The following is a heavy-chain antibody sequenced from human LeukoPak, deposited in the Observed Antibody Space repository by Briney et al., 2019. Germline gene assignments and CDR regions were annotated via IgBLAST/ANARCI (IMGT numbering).Heavy chain of an antibody. Sequence: PGRSLRLSCAASGFTFSHYGMHWVRQAPGKGLEWVAVISYDGSNRYYADSVKGRFIISRDNSKNTLFLQMNSLRVEDTAVYYCATWTGITPYWGQGTLVTVSS. V-gene: IGHV3-30*03. D-gene: IGHD1-20*01. J-gene: IGHJ4*02. CDR2: ISYDGSNR. CDR1: GFTFSHYG. CDR3: ATWTGITPY.